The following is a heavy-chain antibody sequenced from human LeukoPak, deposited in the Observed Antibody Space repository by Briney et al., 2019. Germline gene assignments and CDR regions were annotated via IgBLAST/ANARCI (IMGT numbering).Heavy chain of an antibody. CDR2: IYTSGST. CDR3: ARQGYSSSWYFKQKSKYNWFDP. D-gene: IGHD6-13*01. V-gene: IGHV4-4*07. CDR1: GGSISSYY. J-gene: IGHJ5*02. Sequence: PSETLSLTCTVSGGSISSYYWSWIRQPAGKGLEWIGRIYTSGSTNYNPSLKGRVTMSVDTSKNQFSLKLSSVTAADTAVYYCARQGYSSSWYFKQKSKYNWFDPWGQGTLVTVSS.